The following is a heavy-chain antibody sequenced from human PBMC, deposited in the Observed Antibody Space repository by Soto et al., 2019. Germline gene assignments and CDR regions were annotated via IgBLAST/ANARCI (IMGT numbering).Heavy chain of an antibody. CDR3: ARPANTNYYGMDV. CDR2: IYPGDSDT. J-gene: IGHJ6*04. Sequence: WESLKISCKAARYSFTSYWLGWVRQIPGKGLEWMGIIYPGDSDTRYSPSFQGQVNISADKSISTAYLQWSSLKASDTAMYYCARPANTNYYGMDVWGKGTTVTVAS. V-gene: IGHV5-51*01. D-gene: IGHD1-1*01. CDR1: RYSFTSYW.